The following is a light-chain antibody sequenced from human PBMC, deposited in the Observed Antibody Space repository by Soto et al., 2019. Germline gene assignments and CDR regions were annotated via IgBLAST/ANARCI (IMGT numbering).Light chain of an antibody. J-gene: IGKJ1*01. Sequence: DIQMTQSPSSLSASVGDRVTITCRASQSISNYLHWYQQRPGQAPDLLMYAASTLPDGVPARFSGSGHGTDFTLTISDLQGEDCALDYCQQRHTTPPTFRHGTKVVLK. CDR2: AAS. V-gene: IGKV1-39*01. CDR1: QSISNY. CDR3: QQRHTTPPT.